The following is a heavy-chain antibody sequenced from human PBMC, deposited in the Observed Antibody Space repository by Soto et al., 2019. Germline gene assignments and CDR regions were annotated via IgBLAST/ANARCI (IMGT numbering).Heavy chain of an antibody. J-gene: IGHJ4*02. CDR3: ARLGAFDY. Sequence: SETLSLTCAVSGGSISSSNWWTWVRQPPGKGLEWIGEIYHSGSTNYNPSLMSRVTISVDNSKNQFSLKLSSVTAADTAVYYCARLGAFDYWGQGTLVTVSS. CDR1: GGSISSSNW. V-gene: IGHV4-4*02. CDR2: IYHSGST.